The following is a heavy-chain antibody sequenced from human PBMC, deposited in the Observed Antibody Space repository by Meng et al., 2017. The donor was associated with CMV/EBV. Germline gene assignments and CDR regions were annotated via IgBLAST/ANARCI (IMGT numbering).Heavy chain of an antibody. CDR1: GWSFSGYS. CDR2: IKDTGTT. J-gene: IGHJ4*02. Sequence: TRSLTCAVYGWSFSGYSWTWIRQSPAKGLEWIGNIKDTGTTNYSPSLKSRVSILVDTSKNQFSLKLKSVTGADTAIYYCARGASGYWGQGTLVTVSS. V-gene: IGHV4-34*01. CDR3: ARGASGY. D-gene: IGHD3-10*01.